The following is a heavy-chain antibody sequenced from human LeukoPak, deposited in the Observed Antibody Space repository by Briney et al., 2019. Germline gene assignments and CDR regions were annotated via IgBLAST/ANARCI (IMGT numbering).Heavy chain of an antibody. CDR3: AKRGGYCSSASCYYYYYMDV. J-gene: IGHJ6*03. CDR1: GLTFSAYA. D-gene: IGHD2-2*01. CDR2: ITSSGGST. Sequence: GGSLRLSCVSSGLTFSAYAMSWVRQAPGRGLEWVSGITSSGGSTYYADSVKGRFTISRDNSKNTLFLQMNGLRAEDTAVYCCAKRGGYCSSASCYYYYYMDVWGKGTTVTVSS. V-gene: IGHV3-23*01.